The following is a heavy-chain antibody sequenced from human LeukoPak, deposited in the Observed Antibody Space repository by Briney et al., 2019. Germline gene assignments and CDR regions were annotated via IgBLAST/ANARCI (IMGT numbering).Heavy chain of an antibody. V-gene: IGHV5-51*01. J-gene: IGHJ5*01. CDR2: IYPGDSHT. D-gene: IGHD2-15*01. CDR3: ARSATNWFDS. Sequence: GESLKISCKGSGYSFTNYWIGWVRQMPGKGLEWMGIIYPGDSHTRYSPSFQGQVTISADKSISTAYLQWSSLKASDTATYYCARSATNWFDSWGQGTLVTVSS. CDR1: GYSFTNYW.